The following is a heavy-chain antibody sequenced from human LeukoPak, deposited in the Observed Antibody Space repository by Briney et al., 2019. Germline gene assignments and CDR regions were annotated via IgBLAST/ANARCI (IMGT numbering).Heavy chain of an antibody. CDR2: ISAYNGNT. Sequence: GASVKVSCKASGYTFTSYGISWVRQAPGQGLEWMGWISAYNGNTNYAQKLQGRVTMTTDTSTSTAYMELRSLRSDDTAVYYCARDRRYVAVATRPAYNWFDPWGQGTLVTVSS. CDR3: ARDRRYVAVATRPAYNWFDP. D-gene: IGHD6-19*01. J-gene: IGHJ5*02. V-gene: IGHV1-18*01. CDR1: GYTFTSYG.